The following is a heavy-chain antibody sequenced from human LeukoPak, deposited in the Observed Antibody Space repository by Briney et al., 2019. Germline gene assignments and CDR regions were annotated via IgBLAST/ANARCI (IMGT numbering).Heavy chain of an antibody. J-gene: IGHJ4*02. V-gene: IGHV4-39*01. CDR1: GGCISSSSYF. Sequence: EPSETLSLTCTVSGGCISSSSYFWGWIRQPPGKGLEWIGSIYYTGSTYYNPSLKSRVTISVDTSKNQFSLSLSSVTAADTAVYYCARQALYSYGYFGYWGQGTLVTVSS. CDR3: ARQALYSYGYFGY. D-gene: IGHD5-18*01. CDR2: IYYTGST.